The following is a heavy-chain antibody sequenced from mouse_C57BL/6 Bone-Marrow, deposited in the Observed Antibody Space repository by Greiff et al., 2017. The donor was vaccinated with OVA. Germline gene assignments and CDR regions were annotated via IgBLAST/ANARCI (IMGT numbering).Heavy chain of an antibody. Sequence: QVQLQQSGAELAKPGASVKLSCKASGYTFTSYWMHWVKQRPGQGLEWIGYINPSSGYTKYNQKFKDKATLTADKSSSTAYMQLSSLTYEDSAVYYCARGPPTDWGDFDYWGQGTTLTVSS. D-gene: IGHD1-1*01. CDR1: GYTFTSYW. CDR2: INPSSGYT. V-gene: IGHV1-7*01. J-gene: IGHJ2*01. CDR3: ARGPPTDWGDFDY.